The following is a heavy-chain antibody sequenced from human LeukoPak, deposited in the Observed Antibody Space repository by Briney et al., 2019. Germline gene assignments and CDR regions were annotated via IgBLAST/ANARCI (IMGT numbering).Heavy chain of an antibody. V-gene: IGHV3-23*01. CDR2: ISGSGGST. J-gene: IGHJ4*02. Sequence: GGSLRLSCAAPGFTFSSYAMSWVRQAPGKGLEWVSAISGSGGSTYYADSVKGRFTISRDNSKNTLYLQVNSLRAEDTAVYYCAKDLAPTTAVTPAYDYWGQGTLVTVSS. D-gene: IGHD4-23*01. CDR3: AKDLAPTTAVTPAYDY. CDR1: GFTFSSYA.